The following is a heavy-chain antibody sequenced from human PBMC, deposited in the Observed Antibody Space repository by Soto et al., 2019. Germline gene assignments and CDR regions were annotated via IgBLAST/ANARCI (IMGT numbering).Heavy chain of an antibody. CDR2: INAGYGNT. J-gene: IGHJ4*02. D-gene: IGHD3-10*01. V-gene: IGHV1-3*01. Sequence: GASVKVSCKASGYTFSSYAMHWVRQAPGQRLEWMGWINAGYGNTKSSQKFQDRVTISRDTSASTAYMELTSLRSEDTAVFYCARAPGEGRVAHFAYWGQGTLVTVSS. CDR3: ARAPGEGRVAHFAY. CDR1: GYTFSSYA.